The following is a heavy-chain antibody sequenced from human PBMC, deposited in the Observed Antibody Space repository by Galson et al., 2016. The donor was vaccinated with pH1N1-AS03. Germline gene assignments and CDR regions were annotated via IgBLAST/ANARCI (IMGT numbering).Heavy chain of an antibody. Sequence: PALVKPTQTLTLTCTFSGFSLSTSGMCVSWIRQPPGKALEWLARIDWDDDRYYSTSLKTRLTISKDTSKNQVVLTMTNRDPVDTATYYCARMRDYDDLRDAFDIWGQGTMVTVSS. CDR1: GFSLSTSGMC. CDR2: IDWDDDR. J-gene: IGHJ3*02. V-gene: IGHV2-70*11. D-gene: IGHD4-17*01. CDR3: ARMRDYDDLRDAFDI.